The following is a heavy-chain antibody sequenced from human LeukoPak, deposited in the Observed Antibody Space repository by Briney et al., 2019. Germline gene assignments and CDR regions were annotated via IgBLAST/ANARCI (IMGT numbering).Heavy chain of an antibody. CDR1: GCTFSSYA. J-gene: IGHJ4*02. CDR3: ARGPVGRFDY. CDR2: IIPIFGTA. Sequence: ASVKVSCKSSGCTFSSYAISWVRQAPGQGLEWMGGIIPIFGTANYAQKFQGRVTITTDESTSTTYRELSSLRSEDTAVYYCARGPVGRFDYWGQGTLVTVSS. D-gene: IGHD1-26*01. V-gene: IGHV1-69*05.